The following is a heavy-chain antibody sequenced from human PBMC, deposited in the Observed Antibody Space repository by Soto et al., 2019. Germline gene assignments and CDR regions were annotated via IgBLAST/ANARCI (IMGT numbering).Heavy chain of an antibody. Sequence: PSETLSLTCTVSGGSISSGDYYWSWIRQPPGKGLEWIGYIYYSGSTYYNPSLKSRVTISVDTSNNQFSLKLNSVTAADTAVYFCALYGSGSYYFSWFDPWGQGTLVTVSS. CDR2: IYYSGST. J-gene: IGHJ5*02. CDR1: GGSISSGDYY. CDR3: ALYGSGSYYFSWFDP. V-gene: IGHV4-30-4*01. D-gene: IGHD3-10*01.